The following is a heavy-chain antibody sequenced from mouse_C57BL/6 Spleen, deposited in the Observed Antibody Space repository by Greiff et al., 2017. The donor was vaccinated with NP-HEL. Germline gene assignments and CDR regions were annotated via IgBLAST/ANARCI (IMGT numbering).Heavy chain of an antibody. CDR2: INPYNGGT. V-gene: IGHV1-19*01. CDR3: ARGHYYGSSPFDY. J-gene: IGHJ2*01. D-gene: IGHD1-1*01. CDR1: GYTFTDYY. Sequence: EVQLQQSGPVLVKPGASVKMSCKASGYTFTDYYMNWVKQSHGKSLEWIGVINPYNGGTSYNQKFKGKATLTVDKSSSTAYMELNSLTSEDSAVYYCARGHYYGSSPFDYWGQGTTLTVSS.